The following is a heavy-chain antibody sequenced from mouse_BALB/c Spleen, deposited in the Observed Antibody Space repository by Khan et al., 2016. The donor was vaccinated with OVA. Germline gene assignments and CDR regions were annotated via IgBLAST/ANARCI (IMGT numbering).Heavy chain of an antibody. CDR2: ISGDSNTI. Sequence: DVHLVESGGGLVQPGGSRKLSCAASGFTFNSYGMHWVRQAPEKGLEWVAYISGDSNTIYYADTVKGRFTISRDNPKNTLFLQMTRLMSEDTAMYYCATSYFYGYYFDYWGPGTTLTVS. CDR1: GFTFNSYG. J-gene: IGHJ2*01. V-gene: IGHV5-17*02. D-gene: IGHD1-1*01. CDR3: ATSYFYGYYFDY.